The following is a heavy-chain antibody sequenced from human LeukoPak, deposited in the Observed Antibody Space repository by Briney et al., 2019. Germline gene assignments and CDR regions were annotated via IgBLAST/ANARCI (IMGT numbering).Heavy chain of an antibody. Sequence: PGGSLRLSCEASGFTFSSYSMNWVRQAPGKGLEWVSYISSSSSTIYYADSVKGRFTISRDNAKNSLYLQMNSLRAEDTAVYYCARGPTIFGVVSADNWFDPWGQGTLVTVSS. CDR1: GFTFSSYS. CDR3: ARGPTIFGVVSADNWFDP. J-gene: IGHJ5*02. D-gene: IGHD3-3*01. CDR2: ISSSSSTI. V-gene: IGHV3-48*04.